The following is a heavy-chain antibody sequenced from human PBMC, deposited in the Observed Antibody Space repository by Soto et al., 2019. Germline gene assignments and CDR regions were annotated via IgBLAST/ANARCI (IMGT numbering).Heavy chain of an antibody. V-gene: IGHV3-48*01. J-gene: IGHJ4*02. D-gene: IGHD5-18*01. Sequence: GGSLRLSCAASGFTFSSYSMNWVRQAPGKGLEWVSYISSSSSTIYYADSVKGRFTISRDNSKNTLYLQMNSLRAEDTAVYYCARDDSYGYSGNFDYWGQGTLVTVSS. CDR2: ISSSSSTI. CDR3: ARDDSYGYSGNFDY. CDR1: GFTFSSYS.